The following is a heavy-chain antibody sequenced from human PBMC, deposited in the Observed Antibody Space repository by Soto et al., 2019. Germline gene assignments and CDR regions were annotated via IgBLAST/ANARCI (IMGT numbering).Heavy chain of an antibody. J-gene: IGHJ4*02. CDR1: GGSVSDKTYY. CDR2: VYYSGTT. D-gene: IGHD4-17*01. Sequence: SETLSLTCSVSGGSVSDKTYYWSWIRQPPGKRLAWIGYVYYSGTTNYNPSLKSRVTISVDLSKNRFSLRLSSVTTADTALYYCARTTAVPNTLRSRYFFDYWGQGTLVTVSS. CDR3: ARTTAVPNTLRSRYFFDY. V-gene: IGHV4-61*01.